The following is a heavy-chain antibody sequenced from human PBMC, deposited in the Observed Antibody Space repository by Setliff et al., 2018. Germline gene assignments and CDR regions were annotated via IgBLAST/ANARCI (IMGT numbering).Heavy chain of an antibody. CDR2: SRYAENYQ. CDR3: ARSENCFSTHCSPYDY. V-gene: IGHV3-30-3*01. D-gene: IGHD2-2*01. Sequence: GGSLRLSCAASGFTISYYAIHWVRQAPGKGLEWVAVSRYAENYQYYADSVKGRFTISRDNSENSLYLQMNSLRAEDTATYYCARSENCFSTHCSPYDYWGQGTLVTVSS. CDR1: GFTISYYA. J-gene: IGHJ4*02.